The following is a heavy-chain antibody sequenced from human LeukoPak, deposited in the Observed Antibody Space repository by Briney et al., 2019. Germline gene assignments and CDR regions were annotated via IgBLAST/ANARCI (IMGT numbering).Heavy chain of an antibody. J-gene: IGHJ4*02. CDR3: ARVIAVPAAPYFDY. CDR1: GGSISSSSYY. Sequence: SETLSLTCTVSGGSISSSSYYWGWLRQPPGRGGEWVGSMYYSGRTYYNPSLKSRVTISVDTSKNQFSLKLSSVTAADTAVYYCARVIAVPAAPYFDYWGQGTLVTVSS. V-gene: IGHV4-39*01. D-gene: IGHD2-2*01. CDR2: MYYSGRT.